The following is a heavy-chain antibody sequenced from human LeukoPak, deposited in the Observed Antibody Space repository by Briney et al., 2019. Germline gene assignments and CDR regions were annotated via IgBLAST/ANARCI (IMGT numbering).Heavy chain of an antibody. CDR1: GGSISSYY. CDR2: IYYSGST. Sequence: SETLSLTCTVSGGSISSYYWSWIRQPPGKGLEWIGYIYYSGSTNYNPSLKSRVTISVDTSKNQFSLKLSSVTAADTAVYYCARIQDDSWSGYYPYYFDYWGQGTLVTVSS. V-gene: IGHV4-59*01. CDR3: ARIQDDSWSGYYPYYFDY. J-gene: IGHJ4*02. D-gene: IGHD3-3*01.